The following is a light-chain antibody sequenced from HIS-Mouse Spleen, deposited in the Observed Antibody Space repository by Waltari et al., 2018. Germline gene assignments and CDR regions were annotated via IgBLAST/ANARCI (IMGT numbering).Light chain of an antibody. CDR3: QVWDSSSDHWV. CDR2: DDS. J-gene: IGLJ3*02. Sequence: SYVLTQPPSVSVAPGKTARITCGGKNIGSKSVHWYQQKPGQAPVLVVYDDSGRPSGIPERFSGSNSGNTATLTISRVEAGDEADYYCQVWDSSSDHWVFGGGTKLTVL. V-gene: IGLV3-21*03. CDR1: NIGSKS.